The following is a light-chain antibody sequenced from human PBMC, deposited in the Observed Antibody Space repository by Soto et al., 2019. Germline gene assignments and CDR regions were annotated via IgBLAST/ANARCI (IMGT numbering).Light chain of an antibody. Sequence: QSVLTQPPSASGTPGQGVTISCSGSTSNIGSNYVYWYQQLPGTAPKLLIYRNNQRPSGVPDRFSGSKSGTSASLAISGLRSDDEADYFCATWDDSLNGFYVFGTGKKVTV. CDR3: ATWDDSLNGFYV. CDR2: RNN. CDR1: TSNIGSNY. V-gene: IGLV1-47*01. J-gene: IGLJ1*01.